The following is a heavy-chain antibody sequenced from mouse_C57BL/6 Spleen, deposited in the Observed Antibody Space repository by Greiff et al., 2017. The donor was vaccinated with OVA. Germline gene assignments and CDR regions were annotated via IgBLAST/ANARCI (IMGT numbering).Heavy chain of an antibody. V-gene: IGHV5-16*01. CDR2: INYDGSST. CDR3: ERGDGLRRGNAWFAY. J-gene: IGHJ3*01. CDR1: GFTFSDYY. D-gene: IGHD2-4*01. Sequence: EVMLVESEGGLVQPGSSMKLSCTASGFTFSDYYMAWVRQVPEKGLEWVANINYDGSSTYYLDSLKSRFIISRDNAKNILYLQMSSLKSEDTATYYCERGDGLRRGNAWFAYWGQGTLVTVSA.